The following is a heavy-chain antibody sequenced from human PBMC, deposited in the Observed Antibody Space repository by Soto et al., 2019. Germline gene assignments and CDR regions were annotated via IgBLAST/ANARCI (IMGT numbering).Heavy chain of an antibody. CDR1: GGSISSYY. D-gene: IGHD3-22*01. Sequence: SETLSLTCTVSGGSISSYYWSWIRQPPGKGLEWIGYISYSGSTDYNPSLKSRVTISFDASKNQFSLQVRSATAADAAVYYCARDFFDSSDYTTNWFDPWGQGTLVTVSS. V-gene: IGHV4-59*01. CDR3: ARDFFDSSDYTTNWFDP. J-gene: IGHJ5*02. CDR2: ISYSGST.